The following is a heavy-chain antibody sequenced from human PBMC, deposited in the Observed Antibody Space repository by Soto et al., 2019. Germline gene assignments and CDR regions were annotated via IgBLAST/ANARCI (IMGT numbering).Heavy chain of an antibody. J-gene: IGHJ4*02. V-gene: IGHV3-9*01. CDR1: GFTFDNYA. CDR2: ISWNSNTI. D-gene: IGHD3-9*01. CDR3: ARPTGLAAPNY. Sequence: GGSLRLSCAASGFTFDNYAMHWVRQAPGKGLEWVSGISWNSNTIAYADSVKGRFTISRDNAKNSLYLQMNSLRAEDTAMYYCARPTGLAAPNYWGQGTLVTVS.